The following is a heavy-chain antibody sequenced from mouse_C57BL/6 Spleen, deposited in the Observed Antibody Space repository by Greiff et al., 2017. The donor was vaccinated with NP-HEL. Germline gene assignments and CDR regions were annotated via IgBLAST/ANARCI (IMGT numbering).Heavy chain of an antibody. CDR3: ARGEGNYVDY. V-gene: IGHV1-80*01. CDR2: IYPGDGDT. Sequence: QVQLKESGAELVKPGASVKISCKASGYAFRSYWMNWVKQRPGKGLEWIGQIYPGDGDTNYNGKFKGKATLTADKSSSTADMQLSSLTSEDSAVYFCARGEGNYVDYWGQGTTLTVSS. D-gene: IGHD2-14*01. CDR1: GYAFRSYW. J-gene: IGHJ2*01.